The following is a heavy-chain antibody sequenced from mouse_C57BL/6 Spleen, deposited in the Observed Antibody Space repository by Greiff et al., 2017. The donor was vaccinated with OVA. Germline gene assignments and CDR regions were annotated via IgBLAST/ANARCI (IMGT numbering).Heavy chain of an antibody. V-gene: IGHV1-20*01. CDR2: INPYNGDT. CDR3: ARLYYYGSSYWYFDV. D-gene: IGHD1-1*01. J-gene: IGHJ1*03. Sequence: EVQLQQSGPELVKPGDSVKISCKASGYSFTGYFMNWVMQSHGKSLEWIGRINPYNGDTFSNQKFKGKATLTVDKSSSTAHMELRSLTSEDSAVYYCARLYYYGSSYWYFDVWGTGTTVTVSS. CDR1: GYSFTGYF.